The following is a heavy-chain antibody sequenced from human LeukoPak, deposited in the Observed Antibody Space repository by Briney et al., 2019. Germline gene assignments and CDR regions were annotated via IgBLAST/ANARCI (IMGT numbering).Heavy chain of an antibody. J-gene: IGHJ4*02. V-gene: IGHV3-43D*03. CDR3: AKGDHLATIDY. Sequence: PGGSLRLSCTASGFTFDDYAMHWVRQAPGKGLKWVSLISWDGGSTYYADSVKGRFTISRDNSRNSLYLQMNSLRAEDTALHYCAKGDHLATIDYWGQGTLVTVSS. CDR1: GFTFDDYA. D-gene: IGHD5-12*01. CDR2: ISWDGGST.